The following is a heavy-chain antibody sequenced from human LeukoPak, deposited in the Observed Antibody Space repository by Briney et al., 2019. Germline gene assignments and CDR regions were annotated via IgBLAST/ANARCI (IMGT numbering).Heavy chain of an antibody. V-gene: IGHV4-30-2*01. CDR1: GGSISSGGYY. CDR3: ARVSSGVVIDHFDY. CDR2: IYHSGST. Sequence: PSETLSLTCTVSGGSISSGGYYWSWLRQPPGKGLEWIGYIYHSGSTYYNPSLKSRVTISVDRSKNQFSLKLSSVTAADTAVYYCARVSSGVVIDHFDYWGQGTLVTVSS. D-gene: IGHD3-3*01. J-gene: IGHJ4*02.